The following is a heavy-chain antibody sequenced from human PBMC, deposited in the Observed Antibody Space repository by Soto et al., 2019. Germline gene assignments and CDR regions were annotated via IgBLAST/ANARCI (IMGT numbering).Heavy chain of an antibody. J-gene: IGHJ4*02. V-gene: IGHV1-18*01. D-gene: IGHD6-13*01. Sequence: ASVKVSCKASGYTFTNYGVSWVRQAPGQGLEWVAWISPYDGNTHYAQNVQGRVTVTTDTSTSTTYMELRSLRSDDTAVYFCARDDRAAAAGTTYYFDYWGQGTLVTVS. CDR3: ARDDRAAAAGTTYYFDY. CDR2: ISPYDGNT. CDR1: GYTFTNYG.